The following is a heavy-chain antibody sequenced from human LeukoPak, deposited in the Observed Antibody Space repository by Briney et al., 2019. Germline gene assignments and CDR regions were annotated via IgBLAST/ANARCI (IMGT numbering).Heavy chain of an antibody. CDR2: ISRSSSPI. CDR3: SRAREISGGRCYSY. Sequence: GGSLRPSCAPAGLTSASYCTGCVRQAPGEGREWVSSISRSSSPIYYTDSVKGRSSISRDNSKNTLYLQMDSLRAEDTAVYYCSRAREISGGRCYSYWGQGTLVTVSS. CDR1: GLTSASYC. J-gene: IGHJ4*02. V-gene: IGHV3-48*01. D-gene: IGHD2-15*01.